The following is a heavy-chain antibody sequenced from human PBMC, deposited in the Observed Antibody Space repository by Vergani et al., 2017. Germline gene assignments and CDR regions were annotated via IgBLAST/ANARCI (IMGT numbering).Heavy chain of an antibody. V-gene: IGHV3-48*01. D-gene: IGHD2-15*01. CDR1: GFTFSSYS. J-gene: IGHJ4*02. CDR3: ARAYLLTCSGGSCTLDY. Sequence: EVQLVESGGGLVQPGGSLRLSCAASGFTFSSYSMNWVRQAPGKGLEWVSYISSSSSTIYYADSVKGRFTISRDNAKNSLYLQMNSLRAEDTAVYYCARAYLLTCSGGSCTLDYWGQGTLVTVSS. CDR2: ISSSSSTI.